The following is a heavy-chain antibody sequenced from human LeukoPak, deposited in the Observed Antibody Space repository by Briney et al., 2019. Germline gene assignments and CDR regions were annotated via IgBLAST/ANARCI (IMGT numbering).Heavy chain of an antibody. CDR2: IYYSGTT. V-gene: IGHV4-39*01. Sequence: PPGTPSLSCTVSGGSLSSTASYCGSIRPPPGRGLEWVGTIYYSGTTYYNPSLESRVTISVDTSKNQFSLKLSSVTAADTAVYYCSRQGVRGNYYYAMDVWGQGTTVTVSS. CDR3: SRQGVRGNYYYAMDV. D-gene: IGHD3-10*01. CDR1: GGSLSSTASY. J-gene: IGHJ6*02.